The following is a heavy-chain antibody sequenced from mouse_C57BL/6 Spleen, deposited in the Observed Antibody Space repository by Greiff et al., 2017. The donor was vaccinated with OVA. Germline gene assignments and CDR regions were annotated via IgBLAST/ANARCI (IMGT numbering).Heavy chain of an antibody. CDR3: ARAGVYDYDAMDY. D-gene: IGHD1-3*01. CDR2: ISDGGSYT. J-gene: IGHJ4*01. CDR1: GFTFSSYA. V-gene: IGHV5-4*03. Sequence: EVKLVESGGGLVKPGGSLKLSCAASGFTFSSYAMSWVRQTPEKRLEWVATISDGGSYTYYPDNVKGRFTISRDNAKNNLYLQMSHLKSEDTAMDYCARAGVYDYDAMDYWGQGTSVTVSS.